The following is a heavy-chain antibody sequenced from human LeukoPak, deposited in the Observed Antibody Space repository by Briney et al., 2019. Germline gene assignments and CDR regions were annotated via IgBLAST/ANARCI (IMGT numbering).Heavy chain of an antibody. CDR3: ARHRHNHHCDY. Sequence: SETLSLTCTVSGGSISSYQWSWIRQPPGKGLEWIGYMYYSGSTKYNPSLKSRVTISGDTSKNQFSLKLISVTAADTAVFYCARHRHNHHCDYWGQGSLVTVSS. D-gene: IGHD1-14*01. CDR1: GGSISSYQ. V-gene: IGHV4-59*08. CDR2: MYYSGST. J-gene: IGHJ4*02.